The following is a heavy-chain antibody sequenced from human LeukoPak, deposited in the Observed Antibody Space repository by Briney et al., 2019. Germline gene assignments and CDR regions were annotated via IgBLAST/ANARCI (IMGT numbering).Heavy chain of an antibody. J-gene: IGHJ4*02. CDR2: INPNSGGT. D-gene: IGHD1-26*01. CDR1: GYTFTGYY. CDR3: ARVWWELKYYFDY. V-gene: IGHV1-2*02. Sequence: ASVKVSCKASGYTFTGYYMHWVRQAPGQGLEWMGWINPNSGGTNYAQKFQGRVTMTRDTSISTAYMELSRLRSDDTAVYYCARVWWELKYYFDYWGQGTLVTVSS.